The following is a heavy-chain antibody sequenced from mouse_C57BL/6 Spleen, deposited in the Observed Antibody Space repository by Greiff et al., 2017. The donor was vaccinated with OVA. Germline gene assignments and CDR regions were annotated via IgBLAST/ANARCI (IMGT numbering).Heavy chain of an antibody. CDR3: ARGFYGSSYPYFDY. CDR1: GFTFSSYG. CDR2: ISSGGSYT. V-gene: IGHV5-6*02. Sequence: DVKLVESGGDLVKPGGSLKLSCAASGFTFSSYGMSWVRQTPDKRLEWVATISSGGSYTYYPDSVKGRFTISRDNAKNTLYLQMSSLKSEDTAMYYCARGFYGSSYPYFDYWGQGTTLTVSS. D-gene: IGHD1-1*01. J-gene: IGHJ2*01.